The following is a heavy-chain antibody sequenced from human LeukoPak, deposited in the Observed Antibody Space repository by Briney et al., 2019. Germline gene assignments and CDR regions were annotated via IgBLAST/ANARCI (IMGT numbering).Heavy chain of an antibody. J-gene: IGHJ6*03. CDR3: ARGLDIDCSSTSCYYYYYMDV. CDR2: INPNCGNT. Sequence: EASVKVFCRSSVYPFTSYDINWVRQASAQGLEWMGWINPNCGNTGYAQNFQGRDTMTRNTSISTAYMELSSLRSDDTAVYYCARGLDIDCSSTSCYYYYYMDVWGKGTTVTVSS. D-gene: IGHD2-2*01. V-gene: IGHV1-8*01. CDR1: VYPFTSYD.